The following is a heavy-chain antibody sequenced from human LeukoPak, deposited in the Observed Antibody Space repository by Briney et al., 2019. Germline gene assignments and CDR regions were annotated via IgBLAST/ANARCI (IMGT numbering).Heavy chain of an antibody. CDR3: ARAVGIAAADLIDS. J-gene: IGHJ4*02. D-gene: IGHD6-13*01. CDR1: GFTFSSYW. Sequence: GGSLRLSCAASGFTFSSYWMSWVRQAPGKGLEWVANIKQEGREKYYVDSVKGRFTISRDNAKNSLYLQMNSLRAEDTAVYSCARAVGIAAADLIDSWGPGTLVTVSS. V-gene: IGHV3-7*01. CDR2: IKQEGREK.